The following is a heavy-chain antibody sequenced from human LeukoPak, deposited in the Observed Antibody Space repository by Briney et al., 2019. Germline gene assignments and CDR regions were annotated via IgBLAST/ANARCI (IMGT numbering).Heavy chain of an antibody. J-gene: IGHJ6*03. CDR2: ISYDGSNK. V-gene: IGHV3-30*18. Sequence: GGSLRLSCAASGFAFSDYGMHWVRQAPGKGLEWVAVISYDGSNKYYADSVKGRFTISRDNSKNTLYLQMNSLRAEDTAVYYCAKDPVAGTYYYYYYMDVWGKGTTVTVSS. D-gene: IGHD6-19*01. CDR1: GFAFSDYG. CDR3: AKDPVAGTYYYYYYMDV.